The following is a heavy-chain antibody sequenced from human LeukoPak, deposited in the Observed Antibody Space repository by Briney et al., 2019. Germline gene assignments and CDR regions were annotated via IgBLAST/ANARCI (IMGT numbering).Heavy chain of an antibody. CDR1: GGTFSSYA. J-gene: IGHJ6*03. V-gene: IGHV1-69*06. Sequence: RRASVKVSCKASGGTFSSYAISWVRQAPGQGLEWMGGIIPIFGTANYAQKFQGRVTITADKSTSTAYMELSSLRSEDTAVYYCARGGRGIAARPSYYYYMDVWGKGTTVTVSS. CDR2: IIPIFGTA. CDR3: ARGGRGIAARPSYYYYMDV. D-gene: IGHD6-6*01.